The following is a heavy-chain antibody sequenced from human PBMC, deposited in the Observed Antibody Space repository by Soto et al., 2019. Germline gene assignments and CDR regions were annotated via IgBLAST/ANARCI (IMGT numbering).Heavy chain of an antibody. J-gene: IGHJ6*01. CDR1: GFTFSSYG. Sequence: GGSLRLSCAASGFTFSSYGMHWVRQAPGKGLEWVAVISYDGSNKYYADSVKGRFTISRDNSKNTLYLQMNSLRAEDTAVYYFAKVGSSSFAFYNYSGMDVGGQGTTV. D-gene: IGHD6-13*01. CDR2: ISYDGSNK. CDR3: AKVGSSSFAFYNYSGMDV. V-gene: IGHV3-30*18.